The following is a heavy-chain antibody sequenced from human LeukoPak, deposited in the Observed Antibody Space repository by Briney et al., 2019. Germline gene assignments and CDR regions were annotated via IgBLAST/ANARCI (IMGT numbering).Heavy chain of an antibody. Sequence: SVKVSCKASGGTFSSYAISWVRQAPGQGLEWMGRIIPILGTANYAQKFQGRVTITTDESTSTAYMELSSLRSEDTAVYYCARAFGAAAGYDYWGQGTLVTVSS. J-gene: IGHJ4*02. CDR3: ARAFGAAAGYDY. CDR2: IIPILGTA. D-gene: IGHD6-13*01. CDR1: GGTFSSYA. V-gene: IGHV1-69*11.